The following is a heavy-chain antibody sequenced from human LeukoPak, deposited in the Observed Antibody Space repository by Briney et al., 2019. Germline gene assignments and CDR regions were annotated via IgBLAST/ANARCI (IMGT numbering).Heavy chain of an antibody. Sequence: SETLSLTCTVSGGSISGFFWSWIRQPPGKGLEWLGCIDYSGITQYNPSLKSRVTISVDTSKQQFSLKLSSVTAADTAVYYCASDRSCAMDVWGQGTTVTVSS. CDR3: ASDRSCAMDV. V-gene: IGHV4-59*01. D-gene: IGHD2-2*01. CDR1: GGSISGFF. J-gene: IGHJ6*02. CDR2: IDYSGIT.